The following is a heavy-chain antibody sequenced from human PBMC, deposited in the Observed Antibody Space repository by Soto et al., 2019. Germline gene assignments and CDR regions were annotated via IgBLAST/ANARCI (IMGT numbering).Heavy chain of an antibody. V-gene: IGHV4-4*07. CDR1: GGSISSYY. Sequence: PSETLSLTCTVSGGSISSYYWSWIRQPAGKGLEWIGRIYTSGSTHYNPSLKSRVTMSVDTSKNQFSLKLSSVAAADTAVYYCARGLWFGELLESDWFDPWGQGTLVTVSS. D-gene: IGHD3-10*01. CDR3: ARGLWFGELLESDWFDP. CDR2: IYTSGST. J-gene: IGHJ5*02.